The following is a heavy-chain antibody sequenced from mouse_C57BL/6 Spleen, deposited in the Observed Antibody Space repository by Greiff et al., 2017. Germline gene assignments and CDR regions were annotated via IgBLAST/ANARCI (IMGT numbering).Heavy chain of an antibody. CDR3: ARGTAQATTY. J-gene: IGHJ3*01. V-gene: IGHV1-61*01. CDR2: IYPSDSET. D-gene: IGHD3-2*02. CDR1: GYTFTSYW. Sequence: QVHVKQPGAELVRPGSSVKLSCKASGYTFTSYWMDWVKQRPGQGLEWIGNIYPSDSETHYNQKFKDKATLTVDKSSSTAYMQLSSLTSEDSAVYYCARGTAQATTYWGQGTLVTVSA.